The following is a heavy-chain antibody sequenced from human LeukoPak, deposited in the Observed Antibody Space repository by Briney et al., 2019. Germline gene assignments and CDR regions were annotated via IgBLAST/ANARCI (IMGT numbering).Heavy chain of an antibody. D-gene: IGHD2-21*02. V-gene: IGHV4-31*03. CDR1: GDSVTSGGYF. CDR3: ARDVVVTSSPDAFDI. Sequence: SETLSLTCTVSGDSVTSGGYFWTWIRQHPGKGLEWIGYISNSGTTSYNPSVKSRVSISVDISNNQFSLRLSSVTAADTAVYYCARDVVVTSSPDAFDIWGQGTMVTVS. CDR2: ISNSGTT. J-gene: IGHJ3*02.